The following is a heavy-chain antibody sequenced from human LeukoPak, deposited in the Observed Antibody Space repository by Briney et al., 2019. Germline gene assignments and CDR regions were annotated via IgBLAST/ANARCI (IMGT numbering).Heavy chain of an antibody. CDR2: INWNGGST. Sequence: GGSLRLSCAASGFTFDDYGMSWVRQAPGKGLEWVSGINWNGGSTGYADSVKGRFTISRDNAKNSLYLQMNSLRAEDTALYYCARVPTMIVSGYMDVRGKGTTVTVSS. J-gene: IGHJ6*03. V-gene: IGHV3-20*04. CDR1: GFTFDDYG. CDR3: ARVPTMIVSGYMDV. D-gene: IGHD3-22*01.